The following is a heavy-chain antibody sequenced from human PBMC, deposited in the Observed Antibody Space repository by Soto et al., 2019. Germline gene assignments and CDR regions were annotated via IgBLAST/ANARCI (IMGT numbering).Heavy chain of an antibody. CDR3: AKVLGASCTDY. V-gene: IGHV3-23*01. CDR2: ISVIGGST. J-gene: IGHJ4*02. D-gene: IGHD1-26*01. Sequence: EVQLLESGGGLVQPGGSLRLSCAASGFTFSTYAMSWVRQAPGKGLEWVSGISVIGGSTYYADSVKGRFTISRDSSKNTLFLQMSSLTAEDTAVYYCAKVLGASCTDYWGQGTLVTVSS. CDR1: GFTFSTYA.